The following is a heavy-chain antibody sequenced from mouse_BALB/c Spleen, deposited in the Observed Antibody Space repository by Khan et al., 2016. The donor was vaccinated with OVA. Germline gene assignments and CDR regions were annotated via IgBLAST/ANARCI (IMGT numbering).Heavy chain of an antibody. J-gene: IGHJ1*01. CDR3: VRGLFDV. Sequence: EVKLQESGPELVKPGASVKMSCKASGYTFTDYYMKWLKQSHGKSLEWIGEINPNNGDSFYNQKFKGKATLTVDKSSSTAYMLINSLTYEDSAVYYCVRGLFDVWGAGTTVTVSS. CDR2: INPNNGDS. CDR1: GYTFTDYY. V-gene: IGHV1-26*01.